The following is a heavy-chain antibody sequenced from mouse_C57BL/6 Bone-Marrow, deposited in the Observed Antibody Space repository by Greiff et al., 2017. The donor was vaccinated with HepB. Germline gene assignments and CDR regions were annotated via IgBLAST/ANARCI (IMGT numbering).Heavy chain of an antibody. CDR3: TITTVVALYWYFDV. CDR2: IDPENGDT. V-gene: IGHV14-4*01. CDR1: GFNIKDDY. D-gene: IGHD1-1*01. J-gene: IGHJ1*03. Sequence: EVKLQESGAELVRPGASVKLSCTASGFNIKDDYMHWVKQRPEQGLEWIGWIDPENGDTEYASKFQGKATITADTSSNTAYLQLSSLTSEDTAVYYCTITTVVALYWYFDVWGTGTTVTVSS.